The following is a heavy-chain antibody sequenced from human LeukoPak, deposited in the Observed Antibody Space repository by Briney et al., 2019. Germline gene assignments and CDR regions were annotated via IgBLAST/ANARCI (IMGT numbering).Heavy chain of an antibody. CDR3: ASSSPRYCTGGTCYSSRGFDY. V-gene: IGHV4-59*01. CDR2: IYYRGTT. D-gene: IGHD2-15*01. CDR1: GDSISTYY. Sequence: PSETLSLTCTVSGDSISTYYWSWIRQSPGKGLEWIAYIYYRGTTNYNPSLKSRVTISADTSKTQFSLILSSVTAADTGVYYCASSSPRYCTGGTCYSSRGFDYWGQGDLVTVSS. J-gene: IGHJ4*02.